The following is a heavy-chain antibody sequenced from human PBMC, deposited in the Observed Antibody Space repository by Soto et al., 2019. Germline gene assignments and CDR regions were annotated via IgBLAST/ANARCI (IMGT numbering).Heavy chain of an antibody. V-gene: IGHV4-31*03. CDR1: VGSISSGGYY. Sequence: QVQLQESGPGLVKASQTLSLTCNVSVGSISSGGYYWTWIRQHPGKGLEWIGNIHHSGSTFYNPSLKSRVSISVDTSKNQFSLKLSSVTAADTAVYFCVRGVLSWGQGTLVTVSS. CDR3: VRGVLS. J-gene: IGHJ1*01. CDR2: IHHSGST. D-gene: IGHD3-10*01.